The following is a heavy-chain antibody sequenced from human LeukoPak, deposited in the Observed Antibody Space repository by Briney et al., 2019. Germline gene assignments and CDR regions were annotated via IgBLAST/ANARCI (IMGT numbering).Heavy chain of an antibody. CDR2: MSYDGKLY. V-gene: IGHV3-30*04. Sequence: GGSLRLSCAASGLTFSTSSMHWVRQAPGKGLEWVAVMSYDGKLYYYSDSVKGRFTISRDNSKNMLYQQVNSLRPEDTGVYWCARENSDRRIDYWGQGTLVTVSS. D-gene: IGHD1/OR15-1a*01. CDR1: GLTFSTSS. J-gene: IGHJ4*02. CDR3: ARENSDRRIDY.